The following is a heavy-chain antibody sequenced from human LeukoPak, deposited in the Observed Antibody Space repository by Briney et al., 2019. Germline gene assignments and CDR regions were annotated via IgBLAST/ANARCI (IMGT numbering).Heavy chain of an antibody. CDR2: ISGSGGST. CDR3: AKETSIAVAGTRYFDY. J-gene: IGHJ4*02. Sequence: GGSLRLSCAASGFTFSSYAMSWVRQAPGKGLEWVPAISGSGGSTYYADSVKGRFTISRDNSKNTLYLQMNSLRAEDTAVYYCAKETSIAVAGTRYFDYWGQGTLVTVSS. V-gene: IGHV3-23*01. D-gene: IGHD6-19*01. CDR1: GFTFSSYA.